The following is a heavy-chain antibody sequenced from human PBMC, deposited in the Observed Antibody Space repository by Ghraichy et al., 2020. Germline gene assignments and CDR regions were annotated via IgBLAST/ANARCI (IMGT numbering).Heavy chain of an antibody. CDR2: ISGSGGST. J-gene: IGHJ5*02. Sequence: GESLNISCAASGFTFSSYAMSWVRQAPGKGLEWVSAISGSGGSTYYADSVKGRFTISRDNSKNTLYLQMNSLRAEDTAVYYCAKDSLYCSGGSCPRMGWFDPWGQGTLVTVSS. V-gene: IGHV3-23*01. D-gene: IGHD2-15*01. CDR1: GFTFSSYA. CDR3: AKDSLYCSGGSCPRMGWFDP.